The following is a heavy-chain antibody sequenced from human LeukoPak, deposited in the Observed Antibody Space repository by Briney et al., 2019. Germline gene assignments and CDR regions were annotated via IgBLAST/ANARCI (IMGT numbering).Heavy chain of an antibody. Sequence: SGESLRLSCAASGLTFSSYAMSWVRPPPGRGLGWVSAISGSGGSTYYADSVKGRFTISRDNSKNTLYLQMNSLRAEDTAVYYCAGVPSDPYYFDYWGQGTLGTVSS. CDR2: ISGSGGST. D-gene: IGHD4/OR15-4a*01. V-gene: IGHV3-23*01. CDR3: AGVPSDPYYFDY. J-gene: IGHJ4*02. CDR1: GLTFSSYA.